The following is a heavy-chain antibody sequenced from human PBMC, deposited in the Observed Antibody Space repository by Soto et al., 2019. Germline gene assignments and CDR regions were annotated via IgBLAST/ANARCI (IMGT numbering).Heavy chain of an antibody. CDR2: ISVSDSNI. J-gene: IGHJ5*02. CDR3: ARASSSGSDYNLFDP. V-gene: IGHV3-48*01. CDR1: GFTFSSYR. Sequence: GGSLRLSCAASGFTFSSYRMNWVRQAPGKGLEWVSYISVSDSNIYYADSVKGRFTISRDNANNSLYLQMNSLRAEDTAVYYCARASSSGSDYNLFDPWSQGTLVTVSS. D-gene: IGHD3-10*01.